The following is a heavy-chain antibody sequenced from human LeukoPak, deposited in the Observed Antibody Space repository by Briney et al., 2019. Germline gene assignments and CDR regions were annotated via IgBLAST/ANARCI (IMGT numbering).Heavy chain of an antibody. D-gene: IGHD3-22*01. Sequence: GGSLRLSCAASGFTFSSYSMNWVRQAPGKGLEWVSYISGSSNPIYYRDSVKGQFTISRGNAKNSLSLQMNSLRVEDTAVYYCARIGYYDSSGYYHYYYYMDVWGKGTTVTVSS. CDR2: ISGSSNPI. J-gene: IGHJ6*03. V-gene: IGHV3-48*01. CDR3: ARIGYYDSSGYYHYYYYMDV. CDR1: GFTFSSYS.